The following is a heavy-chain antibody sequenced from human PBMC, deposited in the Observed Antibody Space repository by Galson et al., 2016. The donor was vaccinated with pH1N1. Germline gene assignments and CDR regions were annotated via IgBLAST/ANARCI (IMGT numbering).Heavy chain of an antibody. Sequence: QSGAEVKKPGESLKISCKGSGHKFTSSWIGWVRQVPGKGLEWVGVVNPGGSTIRYGPPFQGQVTISSDTSINTAYLQWISLKASDTATYYCARQYELGEYRGNAFVIWGQGTMGIVSS. V-gene: IGHV5-51*03. CDR1: GHKFTSSW. CDR3: ARQYELGEYRGNAFVI. D-gene: IGHD4-17*01. CDR2: VNPGGSTI. J-gene: IGHJ3*02.